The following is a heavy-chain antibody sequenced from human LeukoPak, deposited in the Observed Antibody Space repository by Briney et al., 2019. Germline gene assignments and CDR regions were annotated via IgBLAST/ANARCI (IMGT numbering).Heavy chain of an antibody. CDR1: GFTFSSYS. D-gene: IGHD2-15*01. Sequence: GGSLRLSCAASGFTFSSYSMNWVRQAPGKGLEWVSYISSSSSTIYYADSVKGRFTISRDNAKNPLYLQMNSLRAEDTAVYYCARDRLGYCSGGSCFFDYWGQGTLVTVSS. J-gene: IGHJ4*02. CDR2: ISSSSSTI. V-gene: IGHV3-48*01. CDR3: ARDRLGYCSGGSCFFDY.